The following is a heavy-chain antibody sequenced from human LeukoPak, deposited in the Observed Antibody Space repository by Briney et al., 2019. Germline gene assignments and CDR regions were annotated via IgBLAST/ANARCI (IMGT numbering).Heavy chain of an antibody. CDR3: ARGDGLDV. CDR2: INHNGNVN. V-gene: IGHV3-7*03. D-gene: IGHD3-16*01. CDR1: GFTFSSYW. J-gene: IGHJ6*02. Sequence: GGSLRLSCAASGFTFSSYWMNWVRQAPGKGLEWVASINHNGNVNYYVDSVKGRFTISRDNAKNSLYLQMSNLRAEDTAVYFCARGDGLDVWGQGATVTVSS.